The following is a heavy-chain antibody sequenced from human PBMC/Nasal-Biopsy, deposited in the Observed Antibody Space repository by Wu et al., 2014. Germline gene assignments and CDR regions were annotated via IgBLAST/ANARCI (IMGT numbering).Heavy chain of an antibody. V-gene: IGHV4-39*02. J-gene: IGHJ4*02. CDR2: IYYSGDT. CDR1: GASIRSRSYY. Sequence: TLSLTCSVSGASIRSRSYYWGWIRQAQGRELEWIGSIYYSGDTNYNPSLKSRVTIAVDTSNNFLSLQLTSVTAADTATYYCARGPASTGYYWGRGTLVTVSS. CDR3: ARGPASTGYY. D-gene: IGHD1-1*01.